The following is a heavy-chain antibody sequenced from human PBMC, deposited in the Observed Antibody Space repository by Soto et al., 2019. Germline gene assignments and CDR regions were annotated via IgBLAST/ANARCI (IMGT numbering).Heavy chain of an antibody. D-gene: IGHD6-13*01. Sequence: QVQVHQWGAGLLKPSETLSLTCSVSGGSFSGYYWSWIRQSPGKGLEWIGEIIRTGSTNYNPSLMSRVTMSIDTSKRQFSLNLTSVTAADSAVYYCARLQQHLVPIPWGQGTLVTVSS. CDR2: IIRTGST. CDR1: GGSFSGYY. J-gene: IGHJ4*02. V-gene: IGHV4-34*12. CDR3: ARLQQHLVPIP.